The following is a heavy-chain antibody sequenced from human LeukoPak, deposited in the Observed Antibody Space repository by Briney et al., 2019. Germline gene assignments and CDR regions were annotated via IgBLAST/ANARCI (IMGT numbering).Heavy chain of an antibody. Sequence: GRSLRVSCAASGFTFSSYAMHWVRQAPGKGLEWVAVISYDGSNKYYADSVKGRFTISRDNSKNTLYLQMNSLRAEDTAVYYCVTDGGPNYYDTFDYWGQGTLVTVSS. CDR3: VTDGGPNYYDTFDY. J-gene: IGHJ4*02. CDR1: GFTFSSYA. D-gene: IGHD3-22*01. V-gene: IGHV3-30-3*01. CDR2: ISYDGSNK.